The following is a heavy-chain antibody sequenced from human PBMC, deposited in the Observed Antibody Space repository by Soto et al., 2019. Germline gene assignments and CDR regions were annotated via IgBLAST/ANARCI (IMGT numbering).Heavy chain of an antibody. V-gene: IGHV3-30*18. CDR1: GFTFSSYG. J-gene: IGHJ4*02. D-gene: IGHD3-22*01. CDR3: AKYYYDSSGYLNPFDY. Sequence: PGGSLRLSCAAAGFTFSSYGMHWVRQAPGKGLEWVAVISYEGSNKYYEASVKGRFTISRDNSKNTLYLKMNSLRAEDTDVYYCAKYYYDSSGYLNPFDYWGQGTMVTVSS. CDR2: ISYEGSNK.